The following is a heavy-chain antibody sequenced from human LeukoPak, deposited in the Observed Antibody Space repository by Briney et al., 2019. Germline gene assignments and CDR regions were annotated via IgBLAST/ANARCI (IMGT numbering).Heavy chain of an antibody. V-gene: IGHV3-48*01. CDR1: GFTFSSYS. CDR3: AGPQT. J-gene: IGHJ4*02. Sequence: GGSLRLSCAASGFTFSSYSMNWARQAPGKGLEWVSYISGSSSTIYYADSVKGRFTISRDNAKNSLYLQMNSLRAEDTAVYYCAGPQTGGQGALVTVSS. CDR2: ISGSSSTI.